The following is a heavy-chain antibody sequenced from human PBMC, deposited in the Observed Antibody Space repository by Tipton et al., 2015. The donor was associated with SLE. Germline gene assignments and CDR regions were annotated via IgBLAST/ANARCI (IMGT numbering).Heavy chain of an antibody. CDR1: GYSISSGYY. D-gene: IGHD4-17*01. CDR2: IYYSGST. J-gene: IGHJ3*02. CDR3: ARVPYYDYGDEMYAFDI. V-gene: IGHV4-61*01. Sequence: TLSLTCAVSGYSISSGYYWGWIRQPPGKGLEWIGYIYYSGSTNYNPSLKSRVTISVDTSKNQSSLKLSSVTAADTAVYYCARVPYYDYGDEMYAFDIWGQGTMVTVSS.